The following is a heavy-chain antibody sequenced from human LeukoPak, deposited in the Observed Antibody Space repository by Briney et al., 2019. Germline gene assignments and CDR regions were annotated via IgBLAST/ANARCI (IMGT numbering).Heavy chain of an antibody. CDR1: GGSISSSSYY. CDR3: ARGEYLRGHITTIYDAFDI. D-gene: IGHD3-22*01. CDR2: IYYSGST. J-gene: IGHJ3*02. V-gene: IGHV4-39*07. Sequence: SETLSLTCTVSGGSISSSSYYWGWIRQPPGKGLEWIGSIYYSGSTYYNPSLKSRVTISVDTSKNQFSLKLSSVTAADTAVYYCARGEYLRGHITTIYDAFDIWGQGTMVTVSS.